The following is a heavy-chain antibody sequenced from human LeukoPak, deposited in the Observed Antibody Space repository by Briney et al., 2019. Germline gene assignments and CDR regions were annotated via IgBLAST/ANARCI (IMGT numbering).Heavy chain of an antibody. J-gene: IGHJ4*02. CDR1: GGSISSGGYY. V-gene: IGHV4-31*03. CDR2: IYYSGST. CDR3: ARGWNDFWSGYHRFDY. Sequence: SETLSLTCTVSGGSISSGGYYWSWIRQHPGKGLEWIGYIYYSGSTYYNPSLKSRVTISVDTSKNQFSLKLSSVTAADTAVYYCARGWNDFWSGYHRFDYWGQGTLVTVSS. D-gene: IGHD3-3*01.